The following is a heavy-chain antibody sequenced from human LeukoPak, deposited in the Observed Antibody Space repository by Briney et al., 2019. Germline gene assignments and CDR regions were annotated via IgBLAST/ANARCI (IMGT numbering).Heavy chain of an antibody. J-gene: IGHJ4*02. CDR1: GFIFSSYA. V-gene: IGHV3-30*02. Sequence: PGGSLRLSCAASGFIFSSYAMHWVRQAPGKGLEWVAFIRYDGSNKYYADSVKGRFTISRDNSKNTLYLQMNSLGTEDTAVYYCAKGVLVPAGNIDNWGQGTLVTVSS. D-gene: IGHD2-2*01. CDR3: AKGVLVPAGNIDN. CDR2: IRYDGSNK.